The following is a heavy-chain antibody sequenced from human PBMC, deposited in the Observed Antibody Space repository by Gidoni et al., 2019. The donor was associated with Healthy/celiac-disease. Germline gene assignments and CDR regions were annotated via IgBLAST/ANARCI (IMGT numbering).Heavy chain of an antibody. Sequence: EVQLLESGGGLVQPGGSLRLSCAASGFTFSSYAMSWVRQAPGKGLEWVSAISGSGGSTYYADTVKGRFTISRDNSKNTLYLQMNSLGAEDTAVYYCAKDQGSGYYYFGMDVWGQGTTVTVSS. J-gene: IGHJ6*02. V-gene: IGHV3-23*01. D-gene: IGHD3-10*01. CDR2: ISGSGGST. CDR1: GFTFSSYA. CDR3: AKDQGSGYYYFGMDV.